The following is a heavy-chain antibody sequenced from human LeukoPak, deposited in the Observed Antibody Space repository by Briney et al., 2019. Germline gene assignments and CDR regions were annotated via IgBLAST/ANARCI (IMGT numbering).Heavy chain of an antibody. CDR1: GFTFSSYA. J-gene: IGHJ4*02. Sequence: GGSLRLSCAASGFTFSSYAMSWVRQAPGKGLEWVSVISGSGGTTYYADSVKGRFTISRDNSKNTLYLQMISLRAEDTAVYYCARSPQEIFDFWGQGTLVTVSS. CDR3: ARSPQEIFDF. CDR2: ISGSGGTT. V-gene: IGHV3-23*01.